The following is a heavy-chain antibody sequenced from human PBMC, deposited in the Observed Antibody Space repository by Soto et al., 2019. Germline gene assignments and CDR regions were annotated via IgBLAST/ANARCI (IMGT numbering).Heavy chain of an antibody. CDR2: LKQDGSEK. D-gene: IGHD6-19*01. Sequence: PGGSLRLSCVDSGFTFSSYWMHWVRQAPGKGLEWVANLKQDGSEKYYVDSVKGRFTISRDNAKNSVYLQMNSLRAEDTAVYYCARGNGWLFDHWGQGTLVTVSS. J-gene: IGHJ4*02. CDR1: GFTFSSYW. V-gene: IGHV3-7*04. CDR3: ARGNGWLFDH.